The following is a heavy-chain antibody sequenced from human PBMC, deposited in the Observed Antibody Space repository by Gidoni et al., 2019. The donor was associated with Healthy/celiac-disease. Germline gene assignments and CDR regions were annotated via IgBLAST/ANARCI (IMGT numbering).Heavy chain of an antibody. V-gene: IGHV3-53*02. CDR1: GFTVSSNY. Sequence: EVQLVETGGGLIHAGGSLSLSCAASGFTVSSNYMSWVRQAPGKGLEWVSVIYSGGSTYYADSVKGRFTISRDNSKNTLYLQMNSLRAEDTAVYYCATAIVATIEDAFDIWGQGTMVTVSS. J-gene: IGHJ3*02. CDR2: IYSGGST. D-gene: IGHD5-12*01. CDR3: ATAIVATIEDAFDI.